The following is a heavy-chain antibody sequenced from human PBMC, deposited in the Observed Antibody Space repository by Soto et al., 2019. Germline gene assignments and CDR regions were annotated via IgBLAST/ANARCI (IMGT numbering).Heavy chain of an antibody. CDR3: ARDPDPIEQVTTYLGAVYYFDY. D-gene: IGHD4-17*01. CDR2: ISSSSSYI. J-gene: IGHJ4*02. Sequence: GGSLRLSCAASGFTFSSYSMNWVRQAPGKGLEWVSSISSSSSYIYYADSVKGRFTISRDNAKNSLYLQMNSLRAEDTAVYYCARDPDPIEQVTTYLGAVYYFDYWGQGTLVTVSS. CDR1: GFTFSSYS. V-gene: IGHV3-21*01.